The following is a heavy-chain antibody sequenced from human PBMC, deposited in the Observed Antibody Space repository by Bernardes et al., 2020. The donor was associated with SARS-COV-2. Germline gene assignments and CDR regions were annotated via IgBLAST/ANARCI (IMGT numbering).Heavy chain of an antibody. CDR2: INPGNGGI. Sequence: AAVKVSCKASGYPSSHYAMHWVRQAPGQSPEWMGFINPGNGGITFSQKFQVRVTFSRDTFASTVYMELTSLRSEDTAVYYCAAENWGSGYVDSWGQGTLVIVAS. J-gene: IGHJ4*02. V-gene: IGHV1-3*01. D-gene: IGHD7-27*01. CDR3: AAENWGSGYVDS. CDR1: GYPSSHYA.